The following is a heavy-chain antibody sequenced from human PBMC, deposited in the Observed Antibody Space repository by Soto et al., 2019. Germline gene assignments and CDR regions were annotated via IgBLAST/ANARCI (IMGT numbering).Heavy chain of an antibody. V-gene: IGHV3-74*01. CDR3: ARRIAAAGGSFGMDA. Sequence: PGWCLRLSCAASGLRVSKYWMPWVRQAPGTGLVWVSRINSDGSVRTDADSVKGRYTISRDNAKNTLYLQINSLRGEDTAVFYCARRIAAAGGSFGMDAWGQGTTVTVSS. D-gene: IGHD6-13*01. J-gene: IGHJ6*02. CDR1: GLRVSKYW. CDR2: INSDGSVR.